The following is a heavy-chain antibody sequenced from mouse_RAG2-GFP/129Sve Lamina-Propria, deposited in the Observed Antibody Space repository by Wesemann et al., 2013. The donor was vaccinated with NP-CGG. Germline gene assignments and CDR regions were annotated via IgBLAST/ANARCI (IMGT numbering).Heavy chain of an antibody. V-gene: IGHV14-2*01. CDR3: ARGYYSPYWYFDV. CDR2: IDPEDGDT. Sequence: EVQLQQSGAELVRPGASVKLSCTASGFNIKDYYMHWVKQRPEQGLEWIGRIDPEDGDTEYAPKFQGKATITADTSSNTAYLQLSSLTSEDTAVYYCARGYYSPYWYFDVWGTGTTVTVSS. D-gene: IGHD2-12*01. CDR1: GFNIKDYY. J-gene: IGHJ1*03.